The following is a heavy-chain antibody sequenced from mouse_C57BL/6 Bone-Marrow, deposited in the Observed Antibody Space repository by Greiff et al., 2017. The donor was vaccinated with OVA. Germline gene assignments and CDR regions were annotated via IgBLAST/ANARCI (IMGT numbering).Heavy chain of an antibody. CDR2: IWRDGSS. J-gene: IGHJ4*01. Sequence: VKLMESGPGLVAPSQSLSITCTVLGFSLTSYGVHWVRQPPGKGLEWLVVIWRDGSSTYNSALKSRLSISKDNPTSQVFLKMNSLQTDDTAMYYCARQEITTVYAMDYWGQGTSVTVSS. V-gene: IGHV2-6-1*01. CDR3: ARQEITTVYAMDY. CDR1: GFSLTSYG. D-gene: IGHD1-1*01.